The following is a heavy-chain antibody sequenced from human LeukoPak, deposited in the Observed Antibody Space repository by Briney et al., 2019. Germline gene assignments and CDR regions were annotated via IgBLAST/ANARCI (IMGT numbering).Heavy chain of an antibody. J-gene: IGHJ4*02. CDR3: AREVTAAGTPTFDY. CDR2: IYHSGST. D-gene: IGHD6-13*01. CDR1: GGSISSSNW. V-gene: IGHV4-4*02. Sequence: SGTLSLTCAVSGGSISSSNWWSWVRPPPGKGLEWIGEIYHSGSTNYNPSLKSRVTISVDTSKNQFSLKLTSVTAADTAVYYCAREVTAAGTPTFDYWGQGTLVTASS.